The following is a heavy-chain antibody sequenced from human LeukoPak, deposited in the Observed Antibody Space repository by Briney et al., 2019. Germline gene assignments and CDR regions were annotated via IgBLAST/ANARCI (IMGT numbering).Heavy chain of an antibody. CDR1: GFIFSTAW. CDR2: IKSKPDGGTI. Sequence: PGGSLRLSCAASGFIFSTAWMSWVRQAPGKGLEWVGHIKSKPDGGTIDYAAPVKGRFTISRDDSKNTLYLQMNSLKAEDTAVYYCAKDHGSYAFDIWGQGTMVTVSS. V-gene: IGHV3-15*01. J-gene: IGHJ3*02. CDR3: AKDHGSYAFDI. D-gene: IGHD3-10*01.